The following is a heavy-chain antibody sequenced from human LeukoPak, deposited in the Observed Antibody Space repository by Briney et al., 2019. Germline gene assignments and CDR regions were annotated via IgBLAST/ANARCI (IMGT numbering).Heavy chain of an antibody. CDR2: ISGRGGST. V-gene: IGHV3-23*01. J-gene: IGHJ4*02. CDR3: ARDVYLTGTFFDY. D-gene: IGHD1-7*01. Sequence: GGSLRLSCAASGFTFSSYALSWVRQAPGKGLEWVSAISGRGGSTYYADSVKGRFTISRDNSKNTLYLQMNSLGAEDTAVYYCARDVYLTGTFFDYWGQGTLVTVSS. CDR1: GFTFSSYA.